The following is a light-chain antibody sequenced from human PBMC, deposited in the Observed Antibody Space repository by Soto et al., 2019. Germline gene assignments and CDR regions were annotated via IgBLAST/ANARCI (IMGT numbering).Light chain of an antibody. Sequence: QLVLTQSSSTSASLGSSVKLTCTLSSGHSSYIIAWHQQEPGKAPRYLMNLEGSGTYNKGSGVPDRFSGSSSGADRYLTISNLQFEDEADYYCETWDSNTRVFGGGTKLTVL. CDR3: ETWDSNTRV. J-gene: IGLJ3*02. CDR2: LEGSGTY. V-gene: IGLV4-60*02. CDR1: SGHSSYI.